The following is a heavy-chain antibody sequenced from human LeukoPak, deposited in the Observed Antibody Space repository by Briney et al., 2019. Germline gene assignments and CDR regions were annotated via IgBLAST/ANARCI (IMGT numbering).Heavy chain of an antibody. CDR1: GFTFSSYA. J-gene: IGHJ4*02. V-gene: IGHV3-23*01. CDR3: AKDATSRGRPYYFDY. CDR2: IGNSGGST. Sequence: GGSLRLSCAASGFTFSSYAMTWVRQAPGKGLEWVSGIGNSGGSTYYADSVKGRFTISRDNSKNTLYLQMNSLRAEDTAVYYCAKDATSRGRPYYFDYWGQGTLVTVSS. D-gene: IGHD5-24*01.